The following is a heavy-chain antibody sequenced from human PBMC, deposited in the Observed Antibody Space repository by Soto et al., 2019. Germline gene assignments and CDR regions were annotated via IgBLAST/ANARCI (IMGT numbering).Heavy chain of an antibody. J-gene: IGHJ3*02. Sequence: GGSLRLSCAASGFTFSSYDMHWVRQATGKGLEWVSAIGTAGDTYYPGSVKGRFTISRENAKTSLYLQMNSLRAGDTAVYYCARDPDTMIDLPAGSDAFDIWGQGTMVTVSS. CDR2: IGTAGDT. CDR3: ARDPDTMIDLPAGSDAFDI. D-gene: IGHD3-22*01. V-gene: IGHV3-13*01. CDR1: GFTFSSYD.